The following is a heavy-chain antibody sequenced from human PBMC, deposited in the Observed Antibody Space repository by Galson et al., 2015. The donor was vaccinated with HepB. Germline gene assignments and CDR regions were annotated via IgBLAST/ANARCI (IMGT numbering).Heavy chain of an antibody. V-gene: IGHV1-18*01. J-gene: IGHJ4*02. D-gene: IGHD3-10*01. Sequence: SVKVSCKASGYTFTSYGISWVRQAPGQGLEWMGWISAYNGNTNYAQKLQGRVTMTTDTSTSTAYMELRSLRSDDTAVYYCAREYGSGSLMYYFDYWGQGTLVTVSS. CDR2: ISAYNGNT. CDR3: AREYGSGSLMYYFDY. CDR1: GYTFTSYG.